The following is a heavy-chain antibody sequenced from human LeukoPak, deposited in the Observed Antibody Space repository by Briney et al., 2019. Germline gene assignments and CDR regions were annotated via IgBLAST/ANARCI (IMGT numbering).Heavy chain of an antibody. J-gene: IGHJ1*01. CDR3: ARDMTTATTCYLQH. D-gene: IGHD4-17*01. CDR1: GFTFDDYG. Sequence: PGGSLRLSCAASGFTFDDYGMSWVRQAPGKGLEWVSGINWNGGSTGYADSVKGRFTISRDDAKNSLFLQMNGLRAEDTAVYYCARDMTTATTCYLQHWGQGTLVTVSS. CDR2: INWNGGST. V-gene: IGHV3-20*04.